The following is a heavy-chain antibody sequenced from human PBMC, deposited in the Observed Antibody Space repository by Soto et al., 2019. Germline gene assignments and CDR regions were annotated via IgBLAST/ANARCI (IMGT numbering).Heavy chain of an antibody. Sequence: GESLKISFAASGFTVSSNYMSWVRQAPGKGLEWVSVIYSGGSTYYADSVKGRFTISRDNSKNTLYLQMNSLRAEDTAVYYCARCCAFDIWGQGTMVTVSS. CDR1: GFTVSSNY. CDR3: ARCCAFDI. CDR2: IYSGGST. V-gene: IGHV3-53*01. J-gene: IGHJ3*02.